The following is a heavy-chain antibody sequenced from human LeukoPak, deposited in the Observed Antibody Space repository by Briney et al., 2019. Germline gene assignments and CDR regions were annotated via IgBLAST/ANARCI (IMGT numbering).Heavy chain of an antibody. CDR2: IYSSGSA. V-gene: IGHV4-59*08. D-gene: IGHD3-9*01. CDR3: ARHRDYFDT. Sequence: SETLSLTCTVSGASINNNFWTWIRQPPGKGLEWIGYIYSSGSANYNPSLKSRVIISGDTSKNQISLNLTSVTAADTAVYFCARHRDYFDTWGHGTLVTVSS. J-gene: IGHJ4*01. CDR1: GASINNNF.